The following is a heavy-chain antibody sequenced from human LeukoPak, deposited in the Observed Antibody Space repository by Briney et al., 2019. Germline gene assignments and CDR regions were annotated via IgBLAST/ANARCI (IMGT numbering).Heavy chain of an antibody. CDR3: ARETYDNSGRYFDY. CDR2: IYSDISYK. D-gene: IGHD3-22*01. Sequence: GGSLRLSCTASGFTFSTYGMHWLRQAPGKGLEWVAFIYSDISYKHCADSVKGRCTISRDNSQNTHFLQINSLKVDDTALYFCARETYDNSGRYFDYWGQGTLVIVYS. V-gene: IGHV3-30*02. CDR1: GFTFSTYG. J-gene: IGHJ4*01.